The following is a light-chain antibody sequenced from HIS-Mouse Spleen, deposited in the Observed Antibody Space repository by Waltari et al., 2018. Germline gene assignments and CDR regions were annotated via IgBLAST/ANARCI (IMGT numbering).Light chain of an antibody. Sequence: DIQMTQSPSTLSASVGDRVTITCRASQSISSWLVWYQQKPGKAPKLLIYKASSLESGVPSRFSGSGSGTEFTLTISSLQPDDFATYYCQQYNSYSRYTFGQGTKLEIK. V-gene: IGKV1-5*03. CDR1: QSISSW. CDR3: QQYNSYSRYT. J-gene: IGKJ2*01. CDR2: KAS.